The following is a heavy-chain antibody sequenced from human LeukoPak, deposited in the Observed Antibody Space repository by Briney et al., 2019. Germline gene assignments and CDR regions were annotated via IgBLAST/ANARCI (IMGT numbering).Heavy chain of an antibody. CDR1: GFTVDSNY. CDR3: ARGDDSGYYDY. D-gene: IGHD3-22*01. J-gene: IGHJ4*02. Sequence: GGSLRLSCAASGFTVDSNYLSWVRQAPGKGLEWVSTIYTGGNTYYAASVKGRFTISRDFSKNTVFLHMNSLRAEDTAMYYCARGDDSGYYDYWGQGALVTVSS. V-gene: IGHV3-53*01. CDR2: IYTGGNT.